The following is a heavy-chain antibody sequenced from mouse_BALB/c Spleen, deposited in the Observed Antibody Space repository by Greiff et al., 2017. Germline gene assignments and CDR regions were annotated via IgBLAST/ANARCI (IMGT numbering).Heavy chain of an antibody. J-gene: IGHJ3*01. CDR1: GFTFSSFG. D-gene: IGHD2-3*01. V-gene: IGHV5-17*02. CDR2: ISSGSSTI. Sequence: EVQGVESGGGLVQPGGSRKLSCAASGFTFSSFGMHWVRQAPEKGLEWVAYISSGSSTIYYADTVKGRFTISRDNPKNTLFLQMTSLRSEDTAMYYCARSLYDGYSGFAYWGQGTLVTVSA. CDR3: ARSLYDGYSGFAY.